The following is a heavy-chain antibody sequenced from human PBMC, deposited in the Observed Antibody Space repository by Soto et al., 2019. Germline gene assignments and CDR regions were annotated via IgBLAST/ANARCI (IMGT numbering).Heavy chain of an antibody. J-gene: IGHJ4*02. V-gene: IGHV3-30*04. CDR3: TKSSGGSSSVGMDY. D-gene: IGHD6-6*01. CDR2: ITRDGYNK. CDR1: GFMFKNYA. Sequence: GGSLRLSCAVSGFMFKNYALNWVRQAPGKGLEWVASITRDGYNKYYADSVKGRFTISRDNSKNTLSLQMTALRVEDSSVYYCTKSSGGSSSVGMDYWGPGTLVTVSS.